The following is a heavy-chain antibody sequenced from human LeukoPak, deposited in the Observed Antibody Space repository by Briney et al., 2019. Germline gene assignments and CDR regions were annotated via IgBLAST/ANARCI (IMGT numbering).Heavy chain of an antibody. CDR2: ISTSGDTM. D-gene: IGHD5-18*01. J-gene: IGHJ4*02. CDR3: AKGHTYGMI. CDR1: GFTFRNYY. V-gene: IGHV3-11*01. Sequence: PGGSLRLSCSASGFTFRNYYMTWLRQTPGKGLEWLSYISTSGDTMDYADSVKGRFTISRDNAKASLYLQMKSLGADDTAIYYCAKGHTYGMIWGQGALVTVSS.